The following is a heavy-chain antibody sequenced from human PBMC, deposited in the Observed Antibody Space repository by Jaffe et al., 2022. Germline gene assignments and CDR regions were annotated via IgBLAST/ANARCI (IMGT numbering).Heavy chain of an antibody. Sequence: EVQLLESGGGLVQPGGSLRLSCAASGLTFNNYAMSWVRQAPGKGLEWVSNIKGGGGNTYYADSVKGRFTISRDNSKNTLYLQMDSLRADDTAVYYCAKAFYGSGSYYTLGFDYWGQGALVTVSS. D-gene: IGHD3-10*01. V-gene: IGHV3-23*01. J-gene: IGHJ4*02. CDR3: AKAFYGSGSYYTLGFDY. CDR2: IKGGGGNT. CDR1: GLTFNNYA.